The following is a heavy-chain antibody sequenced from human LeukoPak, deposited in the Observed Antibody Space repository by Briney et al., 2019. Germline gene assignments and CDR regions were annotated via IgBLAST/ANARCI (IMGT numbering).Heavy chain of an antibody. V-gene: IGHV4-61*02. CDR3: ARDLSSGYYGSFDS. D-gene: IGHD3-22*01. J-gene: IGHJ4*02. CDR2: ISSSGST. CDR1: GDSISSGDYY. Sequence: SQTLSLTCTVSGDSISSGDYYWSWIRQPAGKGLEWIGRISSSGSTNYNPSLKSRVTISVDTSKNQFSLKLSSVTAADTAVYYCARDLSSGYYGSFDSWGQGTLVTVSS.